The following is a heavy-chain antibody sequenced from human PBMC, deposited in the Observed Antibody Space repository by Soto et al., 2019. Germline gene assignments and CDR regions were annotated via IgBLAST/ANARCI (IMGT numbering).Heavy chain of an antibody. CDR3: AKFETGNYDSSVYDWFDP. CDR1: GFTFSSYG. V-gene: IGHV3-30*18. CDR2: ISYDGSNK. J-gene: IGHJ5*02. D-gene: IGHD3-22*01. Sequence: VGSLRLSCTASGFTFSSYGMHWVHQAPGKGLEWVAVISYDGSNKYYADSVKGRFTISRDNSKNTLYLQMNSLRAEDTAVYYCAKFETGNYDSSVYDWFDPWGPGTLVTVSS.